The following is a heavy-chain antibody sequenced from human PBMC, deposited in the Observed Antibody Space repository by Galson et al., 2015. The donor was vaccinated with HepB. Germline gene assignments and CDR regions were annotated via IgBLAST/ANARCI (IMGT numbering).Heavy chain of an antibody. V-gene: IGHV3-48*02. CDR2: ITRTSNTI. CDR1: GFTFSNYG. Sequence: SLRLSCAASGFTFSNYGMNWVRQAPGKGLEWVPYITRTSNTIYSADSLKGPVSMTSNNAKNSLYLQMDSLRDDDTAVYYCSRDQLGYCSAKACYNSHAFDIWGRGTMVTVSS. CDR3: SRDQLGYCSAKACYNSHAFDI. D-gene: IGHD2-15*01. J-gene: IGHJ3*02.